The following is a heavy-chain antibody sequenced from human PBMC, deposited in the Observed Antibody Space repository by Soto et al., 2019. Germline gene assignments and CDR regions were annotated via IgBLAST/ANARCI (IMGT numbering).Heavy chain of an antibody. D-gene: IGHD2-2*01. CDR3: AKDRGCSSISCYYHYYYYYGMDV. V-gene: IGHV3-9*01. J-gene: IGHJ6*02. Sequence: EVQLVESGGGLVQPGRSLRLSCAASGFTFDDYAMHWVRQAPGKGLEWVSGISWNSGSIGYADSVKGRFTISRDNAKNSLYLQMISLRAEDTALYYCAKDRGCSSISCYYHYYYYYGMDVWGQGTTVTVSS. CDR1: GFTFDDYA. CDR2: ISWNSGSI.